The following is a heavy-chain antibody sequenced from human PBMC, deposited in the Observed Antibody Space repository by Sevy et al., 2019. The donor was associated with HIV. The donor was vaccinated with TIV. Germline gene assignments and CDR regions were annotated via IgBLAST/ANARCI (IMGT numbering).Heavy chain of an antibody. CDR1: GFTFSSYS. CDR2: ISSSSSYI. CDR3: ARGPYYYDSSGYYSYDAFDI. V-gene: IGHV3-21*01. D-gene: IGHD3-22*01. Sequence: GGLRLSCAASGFTFSSYSMNWVRQAPGKGLEWVSSISSSSSYIYYADSVKGRFTISRDNAKNPLYLQMNSLRAEDTAVYYCARGPYYYDSSGYYSYDAFDIWGQGTMVTVSS. J-gene: IGHJ3*02.